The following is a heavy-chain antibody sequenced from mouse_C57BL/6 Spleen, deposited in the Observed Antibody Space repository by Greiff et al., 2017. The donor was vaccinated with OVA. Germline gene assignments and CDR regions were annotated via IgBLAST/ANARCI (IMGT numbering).Heavy chain of an antibody. CDR3: ARGNYEDWYFDV. D-gene: IGHD2-1*01. J-gene: IGHJ1*03. CDR2: IRNKANGYTT. Sequence: EVKLMESGGGLVQPGGSLSLSCAASGFTFTDYYMSWVRQPPGKALEWLGFIRNKANGYTTEYSASVKGRFTISRDNSQSILYLQMNALRAEDSATYYCARGNYEDWYFDVWGTGTTVTVSS. CDR1: GFTFTDYY. V-gene: IGHV7-3*01.